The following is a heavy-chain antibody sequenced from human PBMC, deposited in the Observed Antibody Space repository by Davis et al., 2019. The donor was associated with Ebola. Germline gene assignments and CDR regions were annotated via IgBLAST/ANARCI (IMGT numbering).Heavy chain of an antibody. D-gene: IGHD3-9*01. J-gene: IGHJ4*02. Sequence: PSETLSLTCTVYGGSFSGYYWTWVRQPPGKGLEWIGEINRGGITHYNPSLHRRVTISVDTSKRQISLKLSSVTAADTAIYYCALGYFGQDPLDFWGQGAMVTVSS. CDR1: GGSFSGYY. CDR3: ALGYFGQDPLDF. CDR2: INRGGIT. V-gene: IGHV4-34*01.